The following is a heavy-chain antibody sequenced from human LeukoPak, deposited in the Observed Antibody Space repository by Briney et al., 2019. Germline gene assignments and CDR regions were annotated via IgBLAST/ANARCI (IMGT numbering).Heavy chain of an antibody. Sequence: GGSLRLSCAASGFTLSTYWMHWVRQAPGKGLVWVSRINSDGSSTNYADSVKGRFTISRDNSKNTLYLQMSSLRAEATAVYYCVKEDVADSSSWFFDYWGQGTLVTVSS. CDR2: INSDGSST. CDR3: VKEDVADSSSWFFDY. J-gene: IGHJ4*02. D-gene: IGHD6-13*01. CDR1: GFTLSTYW. V-gene: IGHV3-74*01.